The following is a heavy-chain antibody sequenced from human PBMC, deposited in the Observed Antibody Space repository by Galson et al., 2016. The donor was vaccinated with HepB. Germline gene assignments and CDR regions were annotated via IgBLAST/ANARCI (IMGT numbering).Heavy chain of an antibody. D-gene: IGHD1-26*01. CDR1: GLSVKI. CDR3: ASRSGSYYLRF. CDR2: VYSDGIT. J-gene: IGHJ4*02. V-gene: IGHV3-53*01. Sequence: SLRLSCAAPGLSVKIMNWVRQTPGKGLEWVSVVYSDGITYYADSVKGRFTISSDSSNNTLYLQMNSLRAEDSAVYYCASRSGSYYLRFWGQGTVVTVSS.